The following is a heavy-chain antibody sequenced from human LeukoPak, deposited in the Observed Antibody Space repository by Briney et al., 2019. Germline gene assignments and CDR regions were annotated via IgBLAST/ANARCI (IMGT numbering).Heavy chain of an antibody. CDR1: GGTFSSYA. J-gene: IGHJ4*02. CDR3: ARTIVGTIGGGGYYFDY. V-gene: IGHV1-69*01. D-gene: IGHD1-26*01. CDR2: IIPIFGTA. Sequence: KVSCKASGGTFSSYAISWVRQAPGQGLEWMGGIIPIFGTANYAQKFQGRVTITADESTSTAYMELSSLRSEDTAVYYCARTIVGTIGGGGYYFDYWGQGTLVTVSS.